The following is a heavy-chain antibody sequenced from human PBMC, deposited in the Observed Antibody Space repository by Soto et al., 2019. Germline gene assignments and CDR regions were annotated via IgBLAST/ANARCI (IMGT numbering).Heavy chain of an antibody. CDR3: AREGAVTGTQAFGP. Sequence: QGQLMQSGAEVRKPGASVRLSCKASGYTFNIYYIHWVRRAPGNGLEWMGWLNPNSGDTRYSPQFQGRVTMTRDTSMNTVYMDLTGLTSGDTAVYYCAREGAVTGTQAFGPWVQGSQVTVSS. V-gene: IGHV1-2*02. CDR1: GYTFNIYY. D-gene: IGHD6-19*01. J-gene: IGHJ5*02. CDR2: LNPNSGDT.